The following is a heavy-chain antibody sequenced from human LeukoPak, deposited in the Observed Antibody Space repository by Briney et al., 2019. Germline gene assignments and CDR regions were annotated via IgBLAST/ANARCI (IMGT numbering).Heavy chain of an antibody. D-gene: IGHD6-13*01. Sequence: MSSETLSLTCTVSGYSISSGYYWGWIRQPPGKGLEWIGYIYYSGSTNYNPSLKSRVTISVDTSKNQFSLKLSSVTAADTAVYYCARGYSSSGYDAFDIWGQGTMVTVSS. J-gene: IGHJ3*02. CDR3: ARGYSSSGYDAFDI. CDR2: IYYSGST. V-gene: IGHV4-61*01. CDR1: GYSISSGYY.